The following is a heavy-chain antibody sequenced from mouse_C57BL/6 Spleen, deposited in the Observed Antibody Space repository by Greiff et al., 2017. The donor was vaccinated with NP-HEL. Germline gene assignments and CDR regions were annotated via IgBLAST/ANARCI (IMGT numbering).Heavy chain of an antibody. J-gene: IGHJ2*01. V-gene: IGHV1-72*01. D-gene: IGHD1-1*01. CDR2: IDPNSGGT. CDR3: ARSEILRSNYFDY. CDR1: GYTFTSYW. Sequence: VQLQQSGAELVKPGASVKLSCKASGYTFTSYWMHWVKQRPGRGLEWIGRIDPNSGGTKYNEKFKSKATLTVDKPSSTAYMQLSSLTSEDSAVYYCARSEILRSNYFDYWGQGTTLTVSS.